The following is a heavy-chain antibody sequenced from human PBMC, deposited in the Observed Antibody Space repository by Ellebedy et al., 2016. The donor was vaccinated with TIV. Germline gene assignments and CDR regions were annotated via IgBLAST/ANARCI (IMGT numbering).Heavy chain of an antibody. J-gene: IGHJ4*02. CDR1: GGSFSGYY. Sequence: SETLSLXCAVYGGSFSGYYWSWIRQPPGKGLEWIGEINHSGSTNYNPSLKSRVTISVDTSKNQFSLKLSSVTAADTAVYYCARSRVAGRNYYFDYWGQGTLVTVSS. D-gene: IGHD6-19*01. CDR2: INHSGST. V-gene: IGHV4-34*01. CDR3: ARSRVAGRNYYFDY.